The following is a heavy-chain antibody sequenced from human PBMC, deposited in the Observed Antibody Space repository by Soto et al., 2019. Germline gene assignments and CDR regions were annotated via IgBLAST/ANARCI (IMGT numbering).Heavy chain of an antibody. CDR1: GFTFSSYS. D-gene: IGHD3-16*01. Sequence: GESLKISCAASGFTFSSYSMDWVRQAPGKGLELVASISSNSSYIYYADSVKGRITISRDNAKNSLYLQMNSVRAEDTAAYYGVRVEQFGFDYWGQGTLVTVSS. CDR3: VRVEQFGFDY. CDR2: ISSNSSYI. J-gene: IGHJ4*02. V-gene: IGHV3-21*01.